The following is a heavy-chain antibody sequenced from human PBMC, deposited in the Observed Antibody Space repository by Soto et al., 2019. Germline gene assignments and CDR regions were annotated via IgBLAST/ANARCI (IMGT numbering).Heavy chain of an antibody. CDR3: AKDQYCSSTSCLTGMDV. D-gene: IGHD2-2*01. V-gene: IGHV3-23*01. CDR2: ISGSGGST. J-gene: IGHJ6*02. Sequence: GESLKISCAASGFTFSSYAMSWVRQAPGKGLEWVSAISGSGGSTYYADSVKGRFTISRDNSKNTLYLQMNSLRAEDTAVYYCAKDQYCSSTSCLTGMDVWGQGTTVTVSS. CDR1: GFTFSSYA.